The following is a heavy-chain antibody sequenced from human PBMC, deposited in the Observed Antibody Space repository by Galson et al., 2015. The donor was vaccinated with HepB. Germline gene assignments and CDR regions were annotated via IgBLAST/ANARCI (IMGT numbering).Heavy chain of an antibody. CDR3: AKVFYYGSGRFDY. V-gene: IGHV3-23*01. Sequence: SLRLSCAASGFTFSSYAMSWVRQAPGKGLEWVSTISGSGGSTYNADSVKGRFTISRDNSKNTLYLQMNSLRAEDTAVYYCAKVFYYGSGRFDYWGQGTLVTVSS. J-gene: IGHJ4*02. D-gene: IGHD3-10*01. CDR1: GFTFSSYA. CDR2: ISGSGGST.